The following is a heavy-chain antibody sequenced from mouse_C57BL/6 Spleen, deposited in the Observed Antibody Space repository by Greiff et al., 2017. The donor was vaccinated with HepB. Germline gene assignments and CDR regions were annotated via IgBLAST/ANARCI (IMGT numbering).Heavy chain of an antibody. J-gene: IGHJ4*01. CDR3: ARGDYSNYAYYAMDY. Sequence: EVQLQQSGPELVKPGASVKISCKASGYTFTDYYMNWVKQSHGKSLEWIGDINPNNGGTSYNQKFKGKATLTVDKSSSTAYMELRSLTSEDSAVYYCARGDYSNYAYYAMDYWGQGTSVTVSS. V-gene: IGHV1-26*01. CDR1: GYTFTDYY. D-gene: IGHD2-5*01. CDR2: INPNNGGT.